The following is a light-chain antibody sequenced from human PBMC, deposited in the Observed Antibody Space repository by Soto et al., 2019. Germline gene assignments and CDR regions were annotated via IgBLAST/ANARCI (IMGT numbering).Light chain of an antibody. CDR3: QQYNSYSPPWT. V-gene: IGKV1-9*01. J-gene: IGKJ1*01. CDR1: QGMSSY. Sequence: IQLTQSPSSLSTSVRDRVTITCRASQGMSSYLGWYQQKPGKAPNLLIYDASTLHSGVPSRFSGGGSGTDFTLTISSLQPDDFATYYCQQYNSYSPPWTFGQGTKVDIK. CDR2: DAS.